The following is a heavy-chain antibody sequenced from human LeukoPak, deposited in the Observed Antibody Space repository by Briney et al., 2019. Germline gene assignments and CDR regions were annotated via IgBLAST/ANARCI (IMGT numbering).Heavy chain of an antibody. CDR2: IREDGTIT. D-gene: IGHD1-26*01. CDR3: ATNFVGTSTSDFDS. Sequence: GGSLRLSCAASGFTFSSYWMHWVRQAPGKGLVWVSRIREDGTITNYEDSVKGRFTIFRDNARNTLYLQMHSLRAEDTAIYYCATNFVGTSTSDFDSWGQGTQVTVSS. J-gene: IGHJ4*02. CDR1: GFTFSSYW. V-gene: IGHV3-74*01.